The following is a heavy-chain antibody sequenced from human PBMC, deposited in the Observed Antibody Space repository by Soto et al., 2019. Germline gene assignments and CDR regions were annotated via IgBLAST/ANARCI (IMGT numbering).Heavy chain of an antibody. J-gene: IGHJ4*02. CDR2: IYYSGST. D-gene: IGHD2-8*01. V-gene: IGHV4-30-4*01. CDR3: ARVPAYCTNGVCRNFDY. Sequence: QVQLQESGPGLVKPSQTLSLTCTVSGGSISSGDYYWSWIRQPPGKGLEWIGYIYYSGSTYYNPSLKSRVTISVATSKTQFSLKLNSVTAADTAVYYCARVPAYCTNGVCRNFDYWGQGTLVTVSS. CDR1: GGSISSGDYY.